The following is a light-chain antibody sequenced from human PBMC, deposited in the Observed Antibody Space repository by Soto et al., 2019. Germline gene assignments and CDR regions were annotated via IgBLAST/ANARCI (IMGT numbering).Light chain of an antibody. V-gene: IGKV3-20*01. CDR3: QQSYKTPHT. J-gene: IGKJ2*01. Sequence: EIVLTQSPGTLSLSPGERATLSCRASQSVSSSYLAWYQQKPGQAPRLLIYGASSRATGIPDRFSGSGSGTDFTLAISSLQPEDFATYYCQQSYKTPHTFGQGTKLETK. CDR1: QSVSSSY. CDR2: GAS.